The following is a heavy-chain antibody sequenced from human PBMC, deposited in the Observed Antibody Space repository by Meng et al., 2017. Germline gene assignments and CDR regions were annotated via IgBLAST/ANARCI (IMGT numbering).Heavy chain of an antibody. CDR1: GGSISSYY. Sequence: VPPQEPGPGLVKPSETLSLTCTVSGGSISSYYWSWIRQPPGKGLEWIGYIYYSGSTNYNPSLKSRVTISVDTSKNQFSLKLSSVTAADTAVYYCAREGAYCSGGSCYYFDYWGQGTLVTVSS. CDR3: AREGAYCSGGSCYYFDY. J-gene: IGHJ4*02. D-gene: IGHD2-15*01. V-gene: IGHV4-59*01. CDR2: IYYSGST.